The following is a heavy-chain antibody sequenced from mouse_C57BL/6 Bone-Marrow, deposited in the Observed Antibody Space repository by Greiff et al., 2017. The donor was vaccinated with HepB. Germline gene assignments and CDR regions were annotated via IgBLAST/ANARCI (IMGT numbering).Heavy chain of an antibody. CDR2: IYPRSGNT. V-gene: IGHV1-81*01. J-gene: IGHJ2*01. CDR1: GYTFTSYG. CDR3: ARRKITTVVAPFDY. D-gene: IGHD1-1*01. Sequence: VQLQQSGAELARPGASVKLSCKASGYTFTSYGISWVKQRTGQGLEWIGEIYPRSGNTYYNEKFKGKATLTADKSSSTAYMELHSLTSEDSAVYFGARRKITTVVAPFDYWGQGTTLTVSS.